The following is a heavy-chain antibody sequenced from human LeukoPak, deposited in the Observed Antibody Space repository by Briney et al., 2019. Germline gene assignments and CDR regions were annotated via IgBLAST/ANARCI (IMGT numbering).Heavy chain of an antibody. CDR1: GGTFSSYA. CDR2: VIPIFGTA. CDR3: ARSKRGYSYGYRVLYFDY. J-gene: IGHJ4*02. D-gene: IGHD5-18*01. Sequence: SVKVSCKASGGTFSSYAISWVRQAPGQGLEWMGGVIPIFGTANYAQKFQGRVTITADESTSTAYMELSSLRSEDTAVYDCARSKRGYSYGYRVLYFDYWGQGTLVTVSS. V-gene: IGHV1-69*01.